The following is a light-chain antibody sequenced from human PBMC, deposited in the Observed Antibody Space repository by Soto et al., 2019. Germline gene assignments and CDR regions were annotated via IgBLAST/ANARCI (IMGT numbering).Light chain of an antibody. CDR2: DVS. J-gene: IGLJ2*01. V-gene: IGLV2-14*03. CDR1: SIDVGGYNY. CDR3: SSYTGSAALVI. Sequence: QSALTQPASVSGSLGQSITISCTGTSIDVGGYNYGSWYQQHPGQAPKLLIYDVSHRRSGISYRFSGSKSGNTAYLTISGLQAEDEAAYYCSSYTGSAALVIFGGGTKRPVL.